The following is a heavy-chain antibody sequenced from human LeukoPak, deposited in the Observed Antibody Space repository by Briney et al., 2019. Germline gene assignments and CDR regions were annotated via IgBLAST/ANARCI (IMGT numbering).Heavy chain of an antibody. CDR2: ISAYNGNT. CDR3: AKLRYNYYGMDV. V-gene: IGHV1-18*01. CDR1: GYTFTSYA. D-gene: IGHD3-9*01. J-gene: IGHJ6*02. Sequence: ASVKVSCKASGYTFTSYAISWVRQAPGQGLEWMAWISAYNGNTNYAQNFQGRVTMTTDTSTSTAYMELRSLRSDDTAVYYCAKLRYNYYGMDVWGQGTTVTVSS.